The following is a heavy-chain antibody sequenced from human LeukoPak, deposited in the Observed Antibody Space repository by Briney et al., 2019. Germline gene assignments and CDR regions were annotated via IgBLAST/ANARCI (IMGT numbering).Heavy chain of an antibody. J-gene: IGHJ4*02. CDR2: IYSSGST. CDR1: GYSISSGYY. D-gene: IGHD4-23*01. Sequence: SETLSLTCTVSGYSISSGYYWGWIRQPPGKGLEWIGYIYSSGSTNYNPSLKSRVTMSVDTSKNQFSLKLSSVTAADTAVYYCARADSGGNSDYWGQGTLVTVSS. CDR3: ARADSGGNSDY. V-gene: IGHV4-38-2*02.